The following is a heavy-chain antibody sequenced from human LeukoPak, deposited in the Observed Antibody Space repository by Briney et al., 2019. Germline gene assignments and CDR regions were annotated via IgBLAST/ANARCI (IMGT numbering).Heavy chain of an antibody. CDR2: ISWNSGSI. CDR3: AKEKGHDSSGYKKRGAFDI. D-gene: IGHD3-22*01. V-gene: IGHV3-9*01. J-gene: IGHJ3*02. Sequence: PGGFLRLSCAASGFTFDDYAMHWVRQAPGKGLEWVSGISWNSGSIGYADSVKGRFTISRDNAKNSLYLQMNSLRAEDTALYYCAKEKGHDSSGYKKRGAFDIWGQGTMVTVSS. CDR1: GFTFDDYA.